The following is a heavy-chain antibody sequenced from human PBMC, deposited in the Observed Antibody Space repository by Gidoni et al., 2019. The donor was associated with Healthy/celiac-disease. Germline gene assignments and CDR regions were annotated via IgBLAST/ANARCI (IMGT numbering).Heavy chain of an antibody. D-gene: IGHD1-26*01. CDR3: AREVVGAIDY. V-gene: IGHV4-59*01. J-gene: IGHJ4*02. Sequence: QVQLQESGPGLVKPSETLSLTCTVSGGSISSYYWSWIRQPPGKGLEWIGYIYYSGSPNYNPSLKSRVTISVDTSKNQFSLKLSSVTAADTAVYYCAREVVGAIDYWGQGTLVTVSS. CDR2: IYYSGSP. CDR1: GGSISSYY.